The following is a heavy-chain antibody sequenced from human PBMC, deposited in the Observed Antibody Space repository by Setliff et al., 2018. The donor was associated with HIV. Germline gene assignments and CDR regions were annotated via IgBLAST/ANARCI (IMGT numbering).Heavy chain of an antibody. CDR3: ARGLSFHDPGGFDY. CDR1: GGSISGYY. CDR2: IYTRGST. V-gene: IGHV4-4*09. D-gene: IGHD3-10*01. J-gene: IGHJ4*02. Sequence: SETLSLTCTVSGGSISGYYWGWIRQPPGKGLEWIGYIYTRGSTYYNPSLKSRVTISVDTSKNQFSLKLSSVTAADTAVYYCARGLSFHDPGGFDYWGQGTLVTVPQ.